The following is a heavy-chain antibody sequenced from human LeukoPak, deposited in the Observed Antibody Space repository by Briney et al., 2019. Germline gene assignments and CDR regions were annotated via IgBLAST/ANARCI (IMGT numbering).Heavy chain of an antibody. Sequence: PGGALRLSWAAPGFTLRRFSMNWVPQAPGKGLEWVSSISSSSSYIYYADSVKGRFTISRDNAKNSLYLQMNSLRAEDTAVYYCARDKRWGQGTLVTVSS. J-gene: IGHJ4*02. CDR1: GFTLRRFS. CDR3: ARDKR. D-gene: IGHD1-1*01. V-gene: IGHV3-21*01. CDR2: ISSSSSYI.